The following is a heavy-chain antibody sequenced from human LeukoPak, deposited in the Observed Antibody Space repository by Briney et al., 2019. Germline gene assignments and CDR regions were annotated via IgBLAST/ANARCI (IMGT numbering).Heavy chain of an antibody. V-gene: IGHV3-30*18. CDR1: GFTFSSYG. CDR2: ISYDGSNK. J-gene: IGHJ4*02. D-gene: IGHD5-18*01. CDR3: AKDGYSYALGYYFDY. Sequence: GGSLRLSCAASGFTFSSYGMHWVRQAPGKGLEWVAVISYDGSNKYYADSVKGRFTISRDNSKNTLYLQMNSLRAEDTAVYYCAKDGYSYALGYYFDYWGQGTLVTVSS.